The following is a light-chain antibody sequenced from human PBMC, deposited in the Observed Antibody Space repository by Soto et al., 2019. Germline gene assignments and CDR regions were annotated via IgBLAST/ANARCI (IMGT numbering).Light chain of an antibody. J-gene: IGLJ3*02. V-gene: IGLV2-14*03. CDR3: SSYTTSSTLV. CDR1: SSDIGGYNF. Sequence: QSVLTKPASVSGSPGQSITISCTGTSSDIGGYNFVSWYQQHPGKAPKLMIYDVTNRPPGLSDRFSGSKSGNTASLTISGLQAEDEADYYCSSYTTSSTLVFGGGTKLTVL. CDR2: DVT.